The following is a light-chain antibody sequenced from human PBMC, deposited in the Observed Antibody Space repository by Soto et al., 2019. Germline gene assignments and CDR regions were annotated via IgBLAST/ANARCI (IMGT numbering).Light chain of an antibody. V-gene: IGKV3-11*01. CDR3: QVSGRSALYT. CDR2: GAS. J-gene: IGKJ2*01. CDR1: QTLTDD. Sequence: EIVLTQSPATLSLSPGERATLSCRASQTLTDDFAWYQHKPGLAPRLLIYGASKRATGIPARFSGSGSGTDFTLTISSLEPEDFAVYYCQVSGRSALYTFGQGTRLEIK.